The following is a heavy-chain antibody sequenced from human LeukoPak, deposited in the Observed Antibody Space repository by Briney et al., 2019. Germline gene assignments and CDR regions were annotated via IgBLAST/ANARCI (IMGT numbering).Heavy chain of an antibody. CDR2: IRHDNSDK. CDR3: AREGVDAFDI. CDR1: GFSFSGYA. Sequence: GGPLRLSCAASGFSFSGYAMHWVRQAPGKGLEWAAFIRHDNSDKLYADSVKGRFTISSDKSKNTLYLQMNSLRPEDTAVYYCAREGVDAFDIWGQGTMVTVSS. J-gene: IGHJ3*02. V-gene: IGHV3-30*02.